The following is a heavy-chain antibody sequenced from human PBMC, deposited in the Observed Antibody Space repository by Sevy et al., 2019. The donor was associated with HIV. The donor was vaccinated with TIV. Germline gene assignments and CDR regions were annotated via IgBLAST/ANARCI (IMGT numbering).Heavy chain of an antibody. D-gene: IGHD3-9*01. J-gene: IGHJ4*02. V-gene: IGHV3-30-3*01. Sequence: GGSLRLSCAASGFTFSSYAMHWVRQAPGKGLEWVAVISYDGSNKYYADSVKGRFTISRDNSKNTLYLQMNSLRAEDTAVYYCARGAGSHYDILTGPFDYWGQGTLVTVPS. CDR2: ISYDGSNK. CDR1: GFTFSSYA. CDR3: ARGAGSHYDILTGPFDY.